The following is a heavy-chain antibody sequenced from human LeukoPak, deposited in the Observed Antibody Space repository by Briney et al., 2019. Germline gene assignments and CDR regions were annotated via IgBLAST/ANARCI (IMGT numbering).Heavy chain of an antibody. CDR2: ISSSGSTI. J-gene: IGHJ4*02. CDR3: ARASYSSSWYDYFDY. CDR1: VFTFSIYE. D-gene: IGHD6-13*01. V-gene: IGHV3-48*03. Sequence: GGSLRLSCAASVFTFSIYEMNGVRQAPGKGREWVSYISSSGSTIYYADSVKGRSTISRDNAKNSLYLQMNRVRAEDTAVYYCARASYSSSWYDYFDYWGQGNLVTVSS.